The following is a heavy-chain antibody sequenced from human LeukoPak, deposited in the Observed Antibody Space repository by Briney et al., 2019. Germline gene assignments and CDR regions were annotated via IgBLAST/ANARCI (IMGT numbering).Heavy chain of an antibody. Sequence: GGSLTLSCSASGFIFNTFGMNWVRPAPGKALEWVSSITSSNTYTYYSDSVKGRFTISRDNAKNTLYLQMNSLRAEDPAVYYCAKVELLLEINVGVSHLESWGQGIQVTVSS. CDR3: AKVELLLEINVGVSHLES. J-gene: IGHJ4*02. V-gene: IGHV3-21*04. CDR2: ITSSNTYT. D-gene: IGHD2-15*01. CDR1: GFIFNTFG.